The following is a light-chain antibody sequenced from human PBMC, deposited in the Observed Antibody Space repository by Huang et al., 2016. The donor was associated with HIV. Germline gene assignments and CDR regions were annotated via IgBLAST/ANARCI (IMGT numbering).Light chain of an antibody. Sequence: EIVLTQSPGTLSLSPGERATLSCRASQSVSSSYLAWYQQKPGQAPRLLIYGASSRATGIPDRVSGSGSGTDFTLTISRLEPEDVAVYYCQQYGSSPTFGQGTKVEIK. V-gene: IGKV3-20*01. J-gene: IGKJ1*01. CDR3: QQYGSSPT. CDR2: GAS. CDR1: QSVSSSY.